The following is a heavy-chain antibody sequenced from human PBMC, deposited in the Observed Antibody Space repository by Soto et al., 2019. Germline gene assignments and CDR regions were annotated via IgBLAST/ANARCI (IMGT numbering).Heavy chain of an antibody. CDR2: ISYDGSNK. J-gene: IGHJ6*02. CDR3: AKHGGIPEGPYYYGMDV. CDR1: GFTFSSYG. Sequence: GGSLRLSCAASGFTFSSYGMHWVRQAPGKGLEWVAVISYDGSNKYYADSVKGRFTISRDNSKNTLYLQMNSLRAEDTAVYYCAKHGGIPEGPYYYGMDVWGQGTTVTVSS. D-gene: IGHD1-26*01. V-gene: IGHV3-30*18.